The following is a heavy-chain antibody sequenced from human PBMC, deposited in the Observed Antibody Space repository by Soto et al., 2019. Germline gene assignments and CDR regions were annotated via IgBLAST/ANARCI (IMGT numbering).Heavy chain of an antibody. CDR1: RFTFSDAW. Sequence: EVQLVESGGGLVKPGGSLRLSCAASRFTFSDAWMSWVRQAPGKGPEWVGRIKRKSDGGTTAYAAPVKGRFTISRDDSKNTLYLQMNSLKIEDTAVYYCAARFTLTSIVITDEEAFDIWGQGTMVTVSS. CDR2: IKRKSDGGTT. CDR3: AARFTLTSIVITDEEAFDI. D-gene: IGHD3-16*01. J-gene: IGHJ3*02. V-gene: IGHV3-15*01.